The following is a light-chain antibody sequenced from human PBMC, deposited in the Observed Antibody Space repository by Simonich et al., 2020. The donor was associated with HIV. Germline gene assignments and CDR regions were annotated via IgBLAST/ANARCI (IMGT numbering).Light chain of an antibody. CDR1: QSVLYSSNNKNY. J-gene: IGKJ4*01. V-gene: IGKV4-1*01. CDR2: WAS. CDR3: QQYYSTPPA. Sequence: DIVMTQSPDSLAVSLGERATINCKSSQSVLYSSNNKNYLAWYQQKPVLPPKLLIYWASTRESGVPDRFSGSGSGTDLTLTISSLQAEDVAVYYCQQYYSTPPAFGGGTKVEIK.